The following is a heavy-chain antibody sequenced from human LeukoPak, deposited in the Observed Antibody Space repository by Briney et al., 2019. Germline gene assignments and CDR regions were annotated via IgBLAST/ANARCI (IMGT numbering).Heavy chain of an antibody. CDR2: IYSGGST. D-gene: IGHD3-22*01. J-gene: IGHJ5*02. CDR1: GFTVSSNY. CDR3: AREQYYYDSSGPGWFDP. Sequence: PGGSLRLSCAASGFTVSSNYMSRVRQAPGKGLEWVAVIYSGGSTYYAGSVKGRFTISRDNYKNTLYLQMNSLRAEDTAVYYCAREQYYYDSSGPGWFDPWGQGTLVTVSS. V-gene: IGHV3-66*02.